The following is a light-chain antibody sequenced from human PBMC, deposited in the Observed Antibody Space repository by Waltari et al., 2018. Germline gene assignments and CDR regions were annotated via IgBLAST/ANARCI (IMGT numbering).Light chain of an antibody. J-gene: IGKJ1*01. CDR3: QQYNDWYT. V-gene: IGKV3-15*01. Sequence: EIVMTQAPAILSESPGERATLSCTASQSIIRNVAWYQHERGQAPRLLIHAASSRATGVPSRFSGSGSGTEFTLTISSLQSEDFAVYFCQQYNDWYTFGPGTKVEIK. CDR1: QSIIRN. CDR2: AAS.